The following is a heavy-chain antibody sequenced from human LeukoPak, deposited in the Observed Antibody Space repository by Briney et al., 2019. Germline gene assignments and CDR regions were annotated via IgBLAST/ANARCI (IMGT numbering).Heavy chain of an antibody. Sequence: GGSLRLSCAASGFTFSSYAMSWVRQAPGKGLEWVSAISGSGGSTYYADSVKGRFTISRDNSKNTLYLQMNSLRAEDTAVYYCAKDSITIFGVVWDYMDVWGKGTTVTVSS. CDR3: AKDSITIFGVVWDYMDV. CDR2: ISGSGGST. V-gene: IGHV3-23*01. J-gene: IGHJ6*03. CDR1: GFTFSSYA. D-gene: IGHD3-3*01.